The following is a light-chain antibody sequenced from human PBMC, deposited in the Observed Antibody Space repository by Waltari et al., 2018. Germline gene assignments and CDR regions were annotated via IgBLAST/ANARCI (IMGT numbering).Light chain of an antibody. CDR3: QQYYNSPLT. J-gene: IGKJ4*01. Sequence: DIVMTQSPDSLAVSLGERATINCKSSQSVLYSSNNKNYLAWYQQKPGQPPKVLIYWASTRECGVPDRFTGSGSGTDFTLTISSLQAEDVAVYYCQQYYNSPLTFGGGTKVEIK. CDR1: QSVLYSSNNKNY. V-gene: IGKV4-1*01. CDR2: WAS.